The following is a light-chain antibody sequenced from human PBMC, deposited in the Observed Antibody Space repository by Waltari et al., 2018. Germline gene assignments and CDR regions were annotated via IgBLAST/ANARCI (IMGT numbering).Light chain of an antibody. CDR1: KSNIRADFH. V-gene: IGLV1-40*01. Sequence: SVLTQPPSVSGAPGQSVPISCSGPKSNIRADFHFHWYQQVPGTAPKLLLHSFSNRPSGVSDRFSGFKSGASASLVITGLQAEDEAMYYCQSYDTTLSAVVFGGGTRLTV. J-gene: IGLJ2*01. CDR3: QSYDTTLSAVV. CDR2: SFS.